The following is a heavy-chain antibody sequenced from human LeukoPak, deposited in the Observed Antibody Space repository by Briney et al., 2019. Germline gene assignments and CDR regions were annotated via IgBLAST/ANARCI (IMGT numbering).Heavy chain of an antibody. CDR2: ISSGSGYI. J-gene: IGHJ4*02. D-gene: IGHD4-17*01. CDR1: GFTFSTYP. Sequence: GGSLRLSCAASGFTFSTYPMNWVRQAPGKGLEWVSSISSGSGYIYYADSVKGRFIISRDNAKNSLYLQMNSLRAEDTAVYYCARGYGDYGKYYFDSWGQGTPVTVSS. V-gene: IGHV3-21*01. CDR3: ARGYGDYGKYYFDS.